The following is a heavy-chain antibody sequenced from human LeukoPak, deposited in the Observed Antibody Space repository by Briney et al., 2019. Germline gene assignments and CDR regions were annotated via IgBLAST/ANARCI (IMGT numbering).Heavy chain of an antibody. Sequence: SETLSLTCTVSGGSISSGDYYWSWIRQPPGKGLEWIGYIYYSGSTYYNPSLKSRVTISVDTSKNQFSLKLSSVTAADTAVYYCARGSLYCSGGSCYWYYYYGMDVWGQGTTVTVSS. CDR1: GGSISSGDYY. J-gene: IGHJ6*02. CDR3: ARGSLYCSGGSCYWYYYYGMDV. V-gene: IGHV4-30-4*01. CDR2: IYYSGST. D-gene: IGHD2-15*01.